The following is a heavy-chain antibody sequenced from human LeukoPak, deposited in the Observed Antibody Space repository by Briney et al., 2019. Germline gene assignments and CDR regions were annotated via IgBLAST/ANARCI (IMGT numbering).Heavy chain of an antibody. CDR3: ARGAYTGGAVAGHFDY. V-gene: IGHV3-7*03. CDR2: IKQDGSEK. J-gene: IGHJ4*02. D-gene: IGHD6-19*01. CDR1: GFTFTTYW. Sequence: GGSLRLSCAASGFTFTTYWMGWVRQAPGKGLEWVANIKQDGSEKYYGDSVKGRFTISRDNAKNSLYLQMNSLRAEDTAVYYCARGAYTGGAVAGHFDYWGQGTLVTVSS.